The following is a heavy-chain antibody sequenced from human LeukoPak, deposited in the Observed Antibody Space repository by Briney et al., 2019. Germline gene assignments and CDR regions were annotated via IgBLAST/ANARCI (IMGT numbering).Heavy chain of an antibody. CDR1: GYSFTSYY. Sequence: SVKVSCEASGYSFTSYYMHWVRQAPGQGLEWMGGIIPIFGTTNYAQRFQGRVTISADTSTTTAYMELSNLRSDDTAVYYCARGRGYEKRANVFDFWGQGTMVTVSS. J-gene: IGHJ3*01. V-gene: IGHV1-69*06. CDR3: ARGRGYEKRANVFDF. D-gene: IGHD5-12*01. CDR2: IIPIFGTT.